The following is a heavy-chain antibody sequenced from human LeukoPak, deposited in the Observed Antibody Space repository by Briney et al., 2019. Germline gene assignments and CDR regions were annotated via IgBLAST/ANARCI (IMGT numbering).Heavy chain of an antibody. J-gene: IGHJ1*01. D-gene: IGHD3-22*01. CDR2: IYPGDSDT. V-gene: IGHV5-51*01. CDR3: ASPYYDSSGYCSEYFQH. CDR1: GYSFTSYW. Sequence: GESLKISCKGSGYSFTSYWIGWVRQMPGKGLEWMGIIYPGDSDTRYSPSFQGQVTISADKSISTAYLQWSSLKASDTAMYYCASPYYDSSGYCSEYFQHWGQGTLVTVSS.